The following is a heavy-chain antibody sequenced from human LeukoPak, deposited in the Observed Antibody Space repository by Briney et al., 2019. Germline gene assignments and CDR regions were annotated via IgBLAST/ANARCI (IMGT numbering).Heavy chain of an antibody. Sequence: SETLSLTCSVYGGSLNGYYWSWIRQPPGKRLEWIGEISHSGTTNYNPSLTSRVTMSLDTSKNQFSLKLNSATAADTAVYYCARVPLRFLEPFDYWGKGTLVTVSS. CDR3: ARVPLRFLEPFDY. D-gene: IGHD3-3*01. V-gene: IGHV4-34*01. J-gene: IGHJ4*02. CDR2: ISHSGTT. CDR1: GGSLNGYY.